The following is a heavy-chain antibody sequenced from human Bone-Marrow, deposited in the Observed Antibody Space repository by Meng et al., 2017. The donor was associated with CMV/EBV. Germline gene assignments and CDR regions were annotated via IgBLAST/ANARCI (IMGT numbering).Heavy chain of an antibody. CDR1: GYTFTSYD. CDR2: MNPNSDNT. J-gene: IGHJ4*02. Sequence: ASVKVSCKASGYTFTSYDINWVRQATGQGLEWMGWMNPNSDNTAYAQKFQGRVTITRNTSLRTAYMELSSLRSEDTAVYYCARGRAGDYGDLGAGLDSWGQGTLVTGLL. D-gene: IGHD4-17*01. CDR3: ARGRAGDYGDLGAGLDS. V-gene: IGHV1-8*03.